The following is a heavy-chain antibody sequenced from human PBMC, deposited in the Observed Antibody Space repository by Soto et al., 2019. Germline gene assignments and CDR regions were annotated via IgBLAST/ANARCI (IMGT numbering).Heavy chain of an antibody. J-gene: IGHJ6*03. CDR1: GYTFTSYG. CDR3: ARGDDFWSGYKNYYYYYMDV. V-gene: IGHV1-18*01. CDR2: ISAYNGNT. D-gene: IGHD3-3*01. Sequence: ASVKVSCKASGYTFTSYGISWVRQAPGQGLEWMGWISAYNGNTNYAQKLQGRVTMTTDTSTSTAYMELRSLRSDDTAVYYCARGDDFWSGYKNYYYYYMDVWGKGTTVTVSS.